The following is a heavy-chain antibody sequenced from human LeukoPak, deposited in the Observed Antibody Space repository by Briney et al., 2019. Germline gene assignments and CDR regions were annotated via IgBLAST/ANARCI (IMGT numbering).Heavy chain of an antibody. J-gene: IGHJ5*02. D-gene: IGHD1-26*01. V-gene: IGHV4-59*01. CDR2: IYYSGCT. CDR1: GGSISNKY. Sequence: SETLSLTCTVSGGSISNKYWSWIRQPPGKGLEWIGYIYYSGCTNYNPSLKSRVTMSLDASKNQFSLELNSVTPADTAVYYCARGGNYWPQWWFDPWGRGTLVSVSS. CDR3: ARGGNYWPQWWFDP.